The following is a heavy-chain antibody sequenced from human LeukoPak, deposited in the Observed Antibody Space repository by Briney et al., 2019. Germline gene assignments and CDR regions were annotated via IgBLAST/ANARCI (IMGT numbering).Heavy chain of an antibody. CDR2: MSYDGNNE. CDR1: GFTFSTYA. Sequence: GGSLRLSCAASGFTFSTYAMHWVRQAPGKGLEWVADMSYDGNNEYYGDSVKGRFTISRDNSKNTLYLQMNSLRAEDTAVYYCARHAPFVRPGFDHWPQATLVTVSS. J-gene: IGHJ4*02. CDR3: ARHAPFVRPGFDH. D-gene: IGHD2-2*01. V-gene: IGHV3-30-3*01.